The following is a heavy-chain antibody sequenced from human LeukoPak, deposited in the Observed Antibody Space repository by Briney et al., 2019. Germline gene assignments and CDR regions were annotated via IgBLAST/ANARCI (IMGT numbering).Heavy chain of an antibody. CDR3: VRDASRDDILTGLDY. J-gene: IGHJ4*02. V-gene: IGHV4-34*01. D-gene: IGHD3-9*01. Sequence: KTSETLSLTCAVYGGSFSGYYWSWIRQPPGKGLEWFGEINHSASTNYNPSLKSRVTISVDTSKNQFSLKLSSVTAADTAVYYCVRDASRDDILTGLDYWGQGTLVTVSS. CDR2: INHSAST. CDR1: GGSFSGYY.